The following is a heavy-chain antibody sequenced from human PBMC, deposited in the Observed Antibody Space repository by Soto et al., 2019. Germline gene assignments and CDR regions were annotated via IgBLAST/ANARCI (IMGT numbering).Heavy chain of an antibody. CDR3: ARHGFGPLHGIVDV. Sequence: QGQLHESGPGLVKPSETLSLTCTVSGGSITNYYCSWFRQPPGKGLEGIGYINYDGYSAYNLSLKRRVTLSMDASKTQFSLMLESVTATDTDVYYCARHGFGPLHGIVDVWVPGTTVIVSS. V-gene: IGHV4-59*08. CDR1: GGSITNYY. D-gene: IGHD3-10*01. J-gene: IGHJ6*02. CDR2: INYDGYS.